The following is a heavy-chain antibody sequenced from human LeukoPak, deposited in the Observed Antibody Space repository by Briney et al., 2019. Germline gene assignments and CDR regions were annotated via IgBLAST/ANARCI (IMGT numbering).Heavy chain of an antibody. V-gene: IGHV1-2*02. CDR2: INPNSGGT. D-gene: IGHD4-11*01. CDR3: ARTTTVSADFDY. Sequence: ASVKVSCKASGYTFTGYYMHWVRQAPGQGLEWMGWINPNSGGTNYAQKVQGRVTMTRDTSISTAYMELSRLRSDDTAVYYCARTTTVSADFDYWGQGTLVTVSS. CDR1: GYTFTGYY. J-gene: IGHJ4*02.